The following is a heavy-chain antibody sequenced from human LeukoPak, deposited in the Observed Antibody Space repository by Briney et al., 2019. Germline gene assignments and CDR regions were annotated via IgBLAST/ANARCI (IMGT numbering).Heavy chain of an antibody. V-gene: IGHV3-23*01. Sequence: PGGSLRLSCAASGFTFSSFAMTWVRQAPGKGLEWVSGISGSGGNTYYADSVKGRCTISRDNSKNTLYLQMNSLRAEDTAVYYCAKDASPYYWGQGTLVTVSS. CDR3: AKDASPYY. CDR2: ISGSGGNT. J-gene: IGHJ4*02. CDR1: GFTFSSFA.